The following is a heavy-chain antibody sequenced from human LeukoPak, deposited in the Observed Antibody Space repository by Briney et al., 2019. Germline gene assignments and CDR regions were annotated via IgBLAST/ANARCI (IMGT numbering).Heavy chain of an antibody. J-gene: IGHJ4*02. V-gene: IGHV1-8*01. CDR2: MNPNSGNT. D-gene: IGHD1-7*01. CDR1: GYTFTSYD. Sequence: GASVKVSCKASGYTFTSYDINWVRQATGQGLEWMGWMNPNSGNTGYAQKFRGRVTMTRNTSISTAYMELSSLRSEDTAVYYCARGFNWNYYFDYWGQGTLVTVSS. CDR3: ARGFNWNYYFDY.